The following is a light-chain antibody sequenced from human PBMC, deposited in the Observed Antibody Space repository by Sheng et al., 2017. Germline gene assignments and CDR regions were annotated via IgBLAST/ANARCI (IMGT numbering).Light chain of an antibody. J-gene: IGKJ5*01. CDR3: QQYGSPGT. Sequence: EIVLTQSPATLSLSPGERATLSCRASQSVSSYLAWYQQKPGQAPRLLIYGASSRATGIPDRFSGSGSGTDFTLTISRLEPEDFAVYYCQQYGSPGTFGQGTRLDIK. CDR1: QSVSSY. V-gene: IGKV3-20*01. CDR2: GAS.